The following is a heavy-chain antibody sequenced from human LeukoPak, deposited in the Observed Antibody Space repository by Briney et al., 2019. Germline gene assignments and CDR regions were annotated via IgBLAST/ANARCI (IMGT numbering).Heavy chain of an antibody. CDR3: AREVAVAGTDAFDI. CDR2: IYYSGST. D-gene: IGHD6-19*01. CDR1: GGSISSYY. V-gene: IGHV4-59*01. Sequence: SETLSLTCTVPGGSISSYYWSWIRQPPGKGLEWIGYIYYSGSTNYNPSLKSRVTISVDTSKNQFSLKLSSVTAADTAVYYCAREVAVAGTDAFDIWGQGTMVTVSS. J-gene: IGHJ3*02.